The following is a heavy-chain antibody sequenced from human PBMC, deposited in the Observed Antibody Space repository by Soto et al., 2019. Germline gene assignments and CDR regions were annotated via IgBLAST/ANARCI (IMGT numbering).Heavy chain of an antibody. CDR3: ARGGGVYYFDY. D-gene: IGHD2-8*02. V-gene: IGHV4-39*07. J-gene: IGHJ4*02. CDR1: GGSSSSTTDC. Sequence: PSDTLSHTCSVSGGSSSSTTDCWGWKRQPPGKGLEWIGYIYNSGITYYNPSLKSRVTISVDTSKSQFSLKLSPVTAADTAVYYCARGGGVYYFDYWGQGTLVTVSS. CDR2: IYNSGIT.